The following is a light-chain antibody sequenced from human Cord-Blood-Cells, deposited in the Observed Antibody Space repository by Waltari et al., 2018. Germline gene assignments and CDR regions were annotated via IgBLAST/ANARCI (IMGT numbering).Light chain of an antibody. CDR1: QSVLYSSNNKNY. Sequence: DIVMTQSPDSLAVSLGERATINCKSSQSVLYSSNNKNYLAWYQQKPGQPPMLLFYWASTRESGVLDRFSGSGSGTDFTLTISSLQAEDVAVYYCQQYYSTPTFGQGTKVEIK. CDR3: QQYYSTPT. V-gene: IGKV4-1*01. J-gene: IGKJ1*01. CDR2: WAS.